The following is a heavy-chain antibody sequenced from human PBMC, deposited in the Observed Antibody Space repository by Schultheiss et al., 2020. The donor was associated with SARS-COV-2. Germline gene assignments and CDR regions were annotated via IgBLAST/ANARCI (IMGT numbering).Heavy chain of an antibody. V-gene: IGHV4-4*07. CDR3: AQGRDGYNWGY. D-gene: IGHD5-24*01. Sequence: SETLSLTCAVSGGSISSYYWSWIRQPAGKGLEWIGRIYTSGSTNYNPSLKSRVTISVDTSKNQFSLKLSSVTAADTAVYYCAQGRDGYNWGYWGQGTLVTVSS. CDR1: GGSISSYY. J-gene: IGHJ4*02. CDR2: IYTSGST.